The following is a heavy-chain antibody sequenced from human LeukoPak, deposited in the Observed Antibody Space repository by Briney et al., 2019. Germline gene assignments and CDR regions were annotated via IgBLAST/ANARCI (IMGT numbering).Heavy chain of an antibody. D-gene: IGHD2-15*01. CDR3: ARVVAATPNFDY. CDR1: GFTFSSYS. Sequence: GGSLRLSCAASGFTFSSYSMNWVRQAPGKGLEWVSSISSSSYIYYADSVKGRFTISRDNAKNSLYLQMNSLRAEDTAVYYCARVVAATPNFDYWGQGTLVTVSS. V-gene: IGHV3-21*01. J-gene: IGHJ4*02. CDR2: ISSSSYI.